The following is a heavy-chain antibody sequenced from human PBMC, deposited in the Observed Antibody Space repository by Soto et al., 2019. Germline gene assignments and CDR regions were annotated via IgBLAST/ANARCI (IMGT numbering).Heavy chain of an antibody. D-gene: IGHD2-2*01. V-gene: IGHV1-46*03. J-gene: IGHJ5*02. CDR1: GYTFTSYY. CDR3: AREGLVWDIVVVPAAKVTENWFDP. CDR2: INPSGGST. Sequence: ASVKVSCKASGYTFTSYYMHWVRQAPGQGLEWMGIINPSGGSTSYAQKFQGRVTMTRDTSTSTVYMELSSLRSEDTAVYYCAREGLVWDIVVVPAAKVTENWFDPCGEGTLVTVSS.